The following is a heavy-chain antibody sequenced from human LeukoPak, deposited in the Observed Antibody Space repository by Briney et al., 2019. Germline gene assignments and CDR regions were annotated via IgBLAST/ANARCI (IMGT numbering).Heavy chain of an antibody. J-gene: IGHJ4*02. CDR1: GGSFSGYY. Sequence: SETLSLTCAVYGGSFSGYYWSWIRQPPGKGLEWIGEINHSGSTNYNPSLKSRVTISVDTSKNQFSLKLSSVTAADTAVYYCASGLNERAYYFDYWGQGTLVTVSS. CDR3: ASGLNERAYYFDY. V-gene: IGHV4-34*01. CDR2: INHSGST.